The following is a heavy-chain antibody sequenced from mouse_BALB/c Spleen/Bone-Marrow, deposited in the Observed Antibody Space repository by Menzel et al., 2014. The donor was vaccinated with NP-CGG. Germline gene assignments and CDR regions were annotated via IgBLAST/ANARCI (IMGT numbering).Heavy chain of an antibody. CDR1: GFNLKDTY. J-gene: IGHJ4*01. D-gene: IGHD2-10*01. CDR2: IDPANGNT. Sequence: VQLQQSGAELVQPGASVKLSCTASGFNLKDTYMHWVKQRPEQGLEWIGRIDPANGNTKYDPKFQGKATITADTSSNTAYLQLSSLTSEDTAVYFCARAYYGNYPYAMDYWGQGTSVTVSS. CDR3: ARAYYGNYPYAMDY. V-gene: IGHV14-3*02.